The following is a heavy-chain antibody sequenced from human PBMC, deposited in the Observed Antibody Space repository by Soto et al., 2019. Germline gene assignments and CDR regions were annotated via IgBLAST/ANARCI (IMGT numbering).Heavy chain of an antibody. Sequence: QVQLVQSGAEVKKPGASVKVSCKASGYTFTSYDINWVRQATGQGLEWMGWMNPNSGNTGYAQKFQGRVTMPRNPSRSTAYMELSSLRSEDTAVYYCSITHLRFGEHHYWGQGTLVTVSS. D-gene: IGHD3-10*01. V-gene: IGHV1-8*01. J-gene: IGHJ4*02. CDR2: MNPNSGNT. CDR1: GYTFTSYD. CDR3: SITHLRFGEHHY.